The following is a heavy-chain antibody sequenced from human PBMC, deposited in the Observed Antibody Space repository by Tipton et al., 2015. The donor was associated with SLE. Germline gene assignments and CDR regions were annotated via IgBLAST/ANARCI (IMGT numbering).Heavy chain of an antibody. V-gene: IGHV1-8*01. CDR3: ARLAGSYQLYFDY. J-gene: IGHJ4*02. CDR1: GYTFTSYD. D-gene: IGHD1-26*01. Sequence: QLVQSGAEVKKPGASVKVSCKASGYTFTSYDINWVRQATGQGLEWMGWMNPNSGNTGYAQKFQGRVTMTRNTSISTAYMERRSLRSDDTAVYYCARLAGSYQLYFDYWGQGTLVTVSS. CDR2: MNPNSGNT.